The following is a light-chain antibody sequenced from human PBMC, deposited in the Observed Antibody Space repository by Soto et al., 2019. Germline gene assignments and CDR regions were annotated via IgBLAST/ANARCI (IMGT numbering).Light chain of an antibody. J-gene: IGKJ5*01. V-gene: IGKV3D-11*01. CDR3: QQGGNWPVT. CDR2: GAS. Sequence: VLTQSPATLSLSPGERATLSCRASQDVGSYVAWYQVRGGQAPRLLISGASKRATGIPDRINGGGSVADFTLTINSLESEDFGVYFCQQGGNWPVTFGQGTRVEIK. CDR1: QDVGSY.